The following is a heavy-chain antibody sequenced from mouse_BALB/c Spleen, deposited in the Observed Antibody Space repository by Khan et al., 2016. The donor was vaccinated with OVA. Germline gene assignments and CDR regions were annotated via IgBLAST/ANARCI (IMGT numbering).Heavy chain of an antibody. V-gene: IGHV1S137*01. Sequence: QVQLQQSGPELVRPGESVKISCKGSGYTFTDYAMHWVKQSHAKSLEWIGVISIYYDNTNYNQKFKGKATMTVEKSSSTAYMELARLTSEVSAIYYCARGGQWLRRGGGNSDYWGQGTTLTVAS. CDR3: ARGGQWLRRGGGNSDY. CDR2: ISIYYDNT. J-gene: IGHJ2*01. CDR1: GYTFTDYA. D-gene: IGHD2-2*01.